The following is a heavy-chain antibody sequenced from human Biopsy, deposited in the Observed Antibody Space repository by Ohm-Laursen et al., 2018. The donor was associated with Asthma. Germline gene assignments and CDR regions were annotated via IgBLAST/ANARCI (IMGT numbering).Heavy chain of an antibody. CDR3: AKEVFPGWELRRGPDS. Sequence: SLRLSCAASGFSFSNYGMHWVRQAPGKGLDWVAVISFDGTNRNYTDSVKGRFTVSRDNSRNTLHLEMDSLRAEDTAVYFCAKEVFPGWELRRGPDSWGQGTLVTVSS. CDR1: GFSFSNYG. CDR2: ISFDGTNR. V-gene: IGHV3-30*18. D-gene: IGHD1-26*01. J-gene: IGHJ4*02.